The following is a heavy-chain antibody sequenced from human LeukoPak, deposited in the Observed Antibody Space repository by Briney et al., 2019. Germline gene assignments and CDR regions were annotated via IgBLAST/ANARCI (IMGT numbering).Heavy chain of an antibody. V-gene: IGHV3-23*01. CDR3: ARGRSSWYSVRSGRFDY. D-gene: IGHD6-13*01. CDR2: ISDSGDTT. CDR1: GFTFSTYA. Sequence: PGGSLRLSCAASGFTFSTYAMNWVRQAPGKGLEWVSLISDSGDTTYYADSVKGRFTISRDNSKNTLSLQMNSLRAEDTAVYYCARGRSSWYSVRSGRFDYWGQGTLVTVSS. J-gene: IGHJ4*02.